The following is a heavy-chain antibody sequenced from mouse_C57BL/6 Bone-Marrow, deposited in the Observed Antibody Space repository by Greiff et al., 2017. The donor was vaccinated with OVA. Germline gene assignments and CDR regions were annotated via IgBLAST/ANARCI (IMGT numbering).Heavy chain of an antibody. J-gene: IGHJ3*01. CDR3: ARDAPYDDDGRWFAY. Sequence: EVQLVESGGGLVQSGRSLRLSCATSGFTFSDFYMEWVRQAPGKGLEWIAASRNKANDYTTEYSASVKGRFIVSRDTSQSILYLQMDALRTEDTAVYYCARDAPYDDDGRWFAYWGTGTLVTVSA. D-gene: IGHD2-4*01. CDR2: SRNKANDYTT. CDR1: GFTFSDFY. V-gene: IGHV7-1*01.